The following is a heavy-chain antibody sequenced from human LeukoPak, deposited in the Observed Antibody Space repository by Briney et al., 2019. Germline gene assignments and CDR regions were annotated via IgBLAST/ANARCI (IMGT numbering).Heavy chain of an antibody. Sequence: GGSLRLSCAVSGFTFSNYLMSWVRQAPGKGLEWVANIKHDGSEKYYVDSVKGRFTISRDNAKNSLYLQMNSLRAEDTAVYYCARSWPKRNDFWSEVSYYWGQGTLVTVSS. CDR3: ARSWPKRNDFWSEVSYY. J-gene: IGHJ4*02. CDR1: GFTFSNYL. D-gene: IGHD3-3*01. V-gene: IGHV3-7*01. CDR2: IKHDGSEK.